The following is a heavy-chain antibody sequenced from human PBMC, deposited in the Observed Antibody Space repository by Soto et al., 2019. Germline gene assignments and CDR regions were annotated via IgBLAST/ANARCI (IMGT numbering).Heavy chain of an antibody. CDR1: GGSFSGYY. V-gene: IGHV4-34*01. CDR3: ARVYCSGGSCYSYYYYGMDV. Sequence: SETLSLTCAVYGGSFSGYYWSWIRQPPGKGLEWIGEINHSGSTNYNPSLKSRVTISVDTSKNQFSLKLGSVTAADTAVYYCARVYCSGGSCYSYYYYGMDVWGQGTTVTVSS. J-gene: IGHJ6*02. D-gene: IGHD2-15*01. CDR2: INHSGST.